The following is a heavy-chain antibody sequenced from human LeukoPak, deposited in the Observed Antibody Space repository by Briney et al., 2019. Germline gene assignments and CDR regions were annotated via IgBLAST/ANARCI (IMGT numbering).Heavy chain of an antibody. CDR1: GFTFSSYA. CDR2: ISYDGSNK. V-gene: IGHV3-30-3*01. J-gene: IGHJ4*02. Sequence: PGRSLRLSCAASGFTFSSYAMHWVRQAPGKGLEWVAVISYDGSNKYYADSVKGRFTISRDNSKNTLYLQMNSLRAEDTAVYYCARDPDRYCSSTSCYIFDYWGQGTLVTVSS. CDR3: ARDPDRYCSSTSCYIFDY. D-gene: IGHD2-2*02.